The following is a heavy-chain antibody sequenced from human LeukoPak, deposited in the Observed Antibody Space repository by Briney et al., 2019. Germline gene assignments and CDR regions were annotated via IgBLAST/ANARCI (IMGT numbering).Heavy chain of an antibody. J-gene: IGHJ4*02. CDR1: GDSITTTNW. V-gene: IGHV4-4*02. CDR3: ARQVVDFDY. Sequence: PSGTLSLTCAVSGDSITTTNWWSWVRQPPGKGLEWIGEIYHSGGTNYNPSLRSRVTISLDKSKNQFSLKLSSVTAADTAVYYCARQVVDFDYWGQGTLVTVSS. CDR2: IYHSGGT. D-gene: IGHD2-15*01.